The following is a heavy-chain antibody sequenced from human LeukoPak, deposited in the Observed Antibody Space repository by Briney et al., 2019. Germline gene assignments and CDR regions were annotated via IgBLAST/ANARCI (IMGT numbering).Heavy chain of an antibody. CDR1: GFTFSSYA. J-gene: IGHJ3*01. D-gene: IGHD3-9*01. Sequence: PGGSLRLSCAASGFTFSSYAMRWVRQAPGKGLEWVSAISGSGGSTYYADSVKGRFTISRDNSKNTLYLQMNSLRAEDTAVYYCASDRPYYDILTGYTAFDVWGQGTMVTVSS. CDR2: ISGSGGST. CDR3: ASDRPYYDILTGYTAFDV. V-gene: IGHV3-23*01.